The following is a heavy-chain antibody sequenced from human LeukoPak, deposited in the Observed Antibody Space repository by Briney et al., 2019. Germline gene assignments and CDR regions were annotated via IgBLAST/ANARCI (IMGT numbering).Heavy chain of an antibody. Sequence: GGSLRLSCAASGFTFSSYSMNWDRQAPGKGLEWVSSISSSGSYIYYADSVKGRFTISRDNAKNSLYLQMNSLRAEDTAVYYCARLAWFGEMVGDYFDYWGQGTLVTVSS. V-gene: IGHV3-21*01. CDR3: ARLAWFGEMVGDYFDY. D-gene: IGHD3-10*01. CDR2: ISSSGSYI. J-gene: IGHJ4*02. CDR1: GFTFSSYS.